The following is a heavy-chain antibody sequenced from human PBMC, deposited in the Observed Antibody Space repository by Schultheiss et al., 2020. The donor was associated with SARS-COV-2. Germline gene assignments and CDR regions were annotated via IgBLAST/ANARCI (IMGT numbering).Heavy chain of an antibody. CDR3: ASGGWYCSSTSCYTHYYYGMDV. V-gene: IGHV1-8*01. D-gene: IGHD2-2*02. J-gene: IGHJ6*02. CDR2: MNPNSGNT. Sequence: KISCKASGYTFTSYDINWVRQATGQGLEWMGWMNPNSGNTGYAQKFQGRVTMTRNTSISTAYMELSSLRSEDTAVYYCASGGWYCSSTSCYTHYYYGMDVWGQGTTVTVSS. CDR1: GYTFTSYD.